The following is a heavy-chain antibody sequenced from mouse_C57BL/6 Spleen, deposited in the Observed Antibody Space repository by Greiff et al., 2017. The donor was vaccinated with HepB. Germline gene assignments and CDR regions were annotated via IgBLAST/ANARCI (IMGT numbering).Heavy chain of an antibody. Sequence: QVQLQQSGAELVRPGASVTLSCKALGYTFTDYEMHWVKQTPVHGLEWIGAIDPETGGTAYNQKFKGKAILTADKSSSTAYMELRSLTSEDSAVYYCTRGDYSNYVKYFDYWGQGTTLTVSS. J-gene: IGHJ2*01. CDR2: IDPETGGT. V-gene: IGHV1-15*01. CDR3: TRGDYSNYVKYFDY. CDR1: GYTFTDYE. D-gene: IGHD2-5*01.